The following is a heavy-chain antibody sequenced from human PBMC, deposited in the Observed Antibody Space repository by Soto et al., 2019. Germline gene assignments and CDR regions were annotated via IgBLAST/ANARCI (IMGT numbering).Heavy chain of an antibody. CDR3: AKGYGKWEEYAFDI. Sequence: QVQLVESGGGVVQPGRSLRLSCAASGFTFSSYGMHWVRQDPGKGLEWVAVISYDGSNKYYADSVKGRFTISRDNSKNTLYLQMNSLRAEDTAVYYCAKGYGKWEEYAFDIWGQGTMVTVSS. CDR2: ISYDGSNK. V-gene: IGHV3-30*18. D-gene: IGHD5-18*01. CDR1: GFTFSSYG. J-gene: IGHJ3*02.